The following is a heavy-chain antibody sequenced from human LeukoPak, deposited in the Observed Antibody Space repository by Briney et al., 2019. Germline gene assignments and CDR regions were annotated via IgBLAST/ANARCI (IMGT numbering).Heavy chain of an antibody. CDR1: GFTFSNAW. D-gene: IGHD2-2*01. J-gene: IGHJ4*02. CDR2: IKSKTDGGTT. CDR3: TSPPLIVVVPAATPGFDY. V-gene: IGHV3-15*01. Sequence: PGGSFRLSCAASGFTFSNAWMSWVRQAPGKGLEWVGRIKSKTDGGTTDCAAPVKGRFTISRDDSKNTLYLQMNSLKTEDTAVYYCTSPPLIVVVPAATPGFDYWGQGTLVTVSS.